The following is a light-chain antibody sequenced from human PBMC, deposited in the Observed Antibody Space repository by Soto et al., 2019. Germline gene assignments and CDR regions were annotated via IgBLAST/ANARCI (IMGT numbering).Light chain of an antibody. J-gene: IGKJ3*01. CDR3: QQYDSSPPVFT. V-gene: IGKV3-20*01. CDR1: QSASSSH. Sequence: DIVLTQSPGTLSLSPGERATLSCRASQSASSSHLAWYQQKPGQAPTLLIYGASNRATGIPDRFSGSGSGTDLALTISRLEPEDFALYYCQQYDSSPPVFTFGPGTKVDIK. CDR2: GAS.